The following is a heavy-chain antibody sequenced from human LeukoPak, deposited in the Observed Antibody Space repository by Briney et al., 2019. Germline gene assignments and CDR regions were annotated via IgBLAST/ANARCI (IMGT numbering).Heavy chain of an antibody. CDR1: GFTFSGYW. V-gene: IGHV3-30*02. J-gene: IGHJ3*01. Sequence: GGSLRLSCAASGFTFSGYWMSWVRQAPGKGLEWVAYIRSDGSKEYHADSVKGRFIISRDNSKKILYLQMNSLRAEDTAMYYCAKEAGLFDVWGQGTMVTVSS. CDR2: IRSDGSKE. CDR3: AKEAGLFDV.